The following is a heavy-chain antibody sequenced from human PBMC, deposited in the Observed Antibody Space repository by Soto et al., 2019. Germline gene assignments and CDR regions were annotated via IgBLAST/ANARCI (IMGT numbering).Heavy chain of an antibody. Sequence: GGSLRLSCVASGFTFSSYGMHWVRQAPGKGLERVAVIWYDGSNKYYADSVKGRSTIYRDNSKNTLYLQMNSLRAEDTAVYYCARDLFPMTTYDYVWGSYRYPHYWGQGTLVTVSS. V-gene: IGHV3-33*01. CDR2: IWYDGSNK. D-gene: IGHD3-16*02. CDR1: GFTFSSYG. CDR3: ARDLFPMTTYDYVWGSYRYPHY. J-gene: IGHJ4*02.